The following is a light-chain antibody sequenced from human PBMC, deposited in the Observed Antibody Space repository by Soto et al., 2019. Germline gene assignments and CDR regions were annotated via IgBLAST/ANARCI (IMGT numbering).Light chain of an antibody. CDR1: SSDVGGYNY. V-gene: IGLV2-8*01. CDR2: EVN. Sequence: QSVLTQPPSASGSPGQSVTISCTGTSSDVGGYNYVSWYRQYPGKVPKLMVYEVNKRPSGVPDRFSGSKSGNTASLTVSGLQAEDEADYYCTSYAGGNNVFGTGTKVTVL. CDR3: TSYAGGNNV. J-gene: IGLJ1*01.